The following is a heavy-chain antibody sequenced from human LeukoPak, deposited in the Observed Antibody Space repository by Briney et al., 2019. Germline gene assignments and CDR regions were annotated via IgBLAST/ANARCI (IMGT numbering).Heavy chain of an antibody. V-gene: IGHV1-69*04. CDR3: ASHEDVSITMIVVAFDY. Sequence: GASVKVSCKASGGTFSSYAISWVRQAPGQGLEWMGRIIPILCIANYAQTFEGRVTITADKSTSKAYMELSSLRSEDTVVYYCASHEDVSITMIVVAFDYWGQGTLVTVSS. J-gene: IGHJ4*02. D-gene: IGHD3-22*01. CDR1: GGTFSSYA. CDR2: IIPILCIA.